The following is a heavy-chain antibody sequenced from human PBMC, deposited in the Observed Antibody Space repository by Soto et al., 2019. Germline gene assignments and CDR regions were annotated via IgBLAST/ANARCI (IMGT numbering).Heavy chain of an antibody. J-gene: IGHJ5*02. V-gene: IGHV4-39*01. CDR3: ARHLSVESSSRIFVGKRYNWFDP. CDR2: IYYSGST. CDR1: GGSISSSSYY. D-gene: IGHD6-6*01. Sequence: SETLSLTCTVSGGSISSSSYYWGWIRQPPGKGLEWIGSIYYSGSTYYNPSLKSRVTISVDTSKNQFSLKLSSVTAADTAVYYCARHLSVESSSRIFVGKRYNWFDPWGQGTLVTVSS.